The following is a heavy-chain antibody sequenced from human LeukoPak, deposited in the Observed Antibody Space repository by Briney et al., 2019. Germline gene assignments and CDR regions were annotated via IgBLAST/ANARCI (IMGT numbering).Heavy chain of an antibody. V-gene: IGHV1-2*02. CDR2: INPNSGGT. J-gene: IGHJ5*01. Sequence: ASVKVSCKTSGYTFTGFYVHWVRQAPGQGLEWMGWINPNSGGTNYAQKFQGRVTMTRDTSISTAYMELSSLRSDDTAVYYCARGVYSGWYTHNWLDSWGQGTLVIVSS. D-gene: IGHD6-19*01. CDR1: GYTFTGFY. CDR3: ARGVYSGWYTHNWLDS.